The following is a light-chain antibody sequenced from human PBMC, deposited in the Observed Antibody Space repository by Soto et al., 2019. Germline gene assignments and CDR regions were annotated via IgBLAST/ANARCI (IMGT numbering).Light chain of an antibody. CDR2: DAS. CDR3: PQRSNWPST. J-gene: IGKJ4*01. V-gene: IGKV3-11*01. Sequence: EIVLTQSPVTLSLSPGERATLSCRASQSVSSYLAWYQQKPGQAPRLLIYDASNRATGIPARFSGSGSGTDFTLTIRSLEPEDFAVYYCPQRSNWPSTFGGGTKVEIK. CDR1: QSVSSY.